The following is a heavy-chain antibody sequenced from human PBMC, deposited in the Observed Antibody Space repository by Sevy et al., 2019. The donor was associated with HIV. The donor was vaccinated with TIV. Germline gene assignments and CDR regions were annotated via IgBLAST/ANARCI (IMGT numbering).Heavy chain of an antibody. J-gene: IGHJ4*02. V-gene: IGHV4-39*01. CDR3: AGPMLTYNSGWSYYDH. CDR2: IRYSGST. Sequence: SETLSLTCTVSGASISSSGYYWGWIRQPPGKGLEWIASIRYSGSTFYNPSLKSRVTISADTSNNQFSLKLNSVTAADTAIYYCAGPMLTYNSGWSYYDHWGQGTVVTVSS. CDR1: GASISSSGYY. D-gene: IGHD6-19*01.